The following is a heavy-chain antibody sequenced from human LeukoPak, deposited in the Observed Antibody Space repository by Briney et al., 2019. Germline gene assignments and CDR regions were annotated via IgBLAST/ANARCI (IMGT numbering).Heavy chain of an antibody. CDR1: GFAFNNYG. CDR3: AKDLEKFDTSGFPAY. D-gene: IGHD3-22*01. V-gene: IGHV3-33*06. J-gene: IGHJ4*02. CDR2: IWYDGTTK. Sequence: GWSLRLSCAASGFAFNNYGMHWVRQTQGKGLEWLALIWYDGTTKYYADSVKGRFTISRDNPDSTLFLQMSSLRAEDTAVYYCAKDLEKFDTSGFPAYWGQGTLVTVSS.